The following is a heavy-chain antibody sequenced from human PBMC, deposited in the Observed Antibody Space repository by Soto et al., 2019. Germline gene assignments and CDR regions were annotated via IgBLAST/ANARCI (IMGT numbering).Heavy chain of an antibody. J-gene: IGHJ6*02. Sequence: PSETLSLTCTVSGGSISSSSYYWGWIRQPPGKGLEWIGSIYYSGSTYYNPSLKSRVTISVDTSKNQFSLKLSSVTAADTAVYYCARHSLYGDYEGPYYYYGMDVWGQGTTVTVSS. CDR3: ARHSLYGDYEGPYYYYGMDV. CDR1: GGSISSSSYY. V-gene: IGHV4-39*01. CDR2: IYYSGST. D-gene: IGHD4-17*01.